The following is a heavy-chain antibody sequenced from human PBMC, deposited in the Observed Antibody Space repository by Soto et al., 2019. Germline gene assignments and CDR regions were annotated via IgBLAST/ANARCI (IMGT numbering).Heavy chain of an antibody. D-gene: IGHD1-1*01. V-gene: IGHV3-33*01. Sequence: QVHLVESGGGLAQPGRSLRLSCAASGSIFTGYGMHWVRQAPGKGLEWVADIRIDGSNKYYADSVQGRFTISRDNSKNMLYVQMNRLRVEDTAVYYCARDAIGGTSVRGYLAYWGQGTLVTVSS. CDR1: GSIFTGYG. J-gene: IGHJ4*02. CDR2: IRIDGSNK. CDR3: ARDAIGGTSVRGYLAY.